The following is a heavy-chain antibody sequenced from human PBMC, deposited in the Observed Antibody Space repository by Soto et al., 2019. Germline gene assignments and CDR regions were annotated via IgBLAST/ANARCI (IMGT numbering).Heavy chain of an antibody. CDR1: GFTFSSYD. J-gene: IGHJ6*02. V-gene: IGHV3-13*05. D-gene: IGHD5-12*01. Sequence: ESGGGLVQPGGSLRLSCAASGFTFSSYDMHWVRQATGKGLEWVSAIGTAGDPYYPGSVKGRFTISRENAKNSLYLQMNSLRAGDTAVYYCARARPSWSGYVYYGMDVWGQGTTVTVSS. CDR2: IGTAGDP. CDR3: ARARPSWSGYVYYGMDV.